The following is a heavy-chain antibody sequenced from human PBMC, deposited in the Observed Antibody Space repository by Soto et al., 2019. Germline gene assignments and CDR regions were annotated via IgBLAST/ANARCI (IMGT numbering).Heavy chain of an antibody. CDR3: ATEHGVLVPAAMGY. V-gene: IGHV1-8*01. J-gene: IGHJ4*02. CDR2: MNPNSGNT. CDR1: GYTLTSYV. D-gene: IGHD2-2*01. Sequence: SVKLSCKASGYTLTSYVINSVRQDTGQGLEWMGWMNPNSGNTGYAQKFQGRVTMTRNTSISTAYMELSRLRSEDTAVYCCATEHGVLVPAAMGYWGQGTLVTVSS.